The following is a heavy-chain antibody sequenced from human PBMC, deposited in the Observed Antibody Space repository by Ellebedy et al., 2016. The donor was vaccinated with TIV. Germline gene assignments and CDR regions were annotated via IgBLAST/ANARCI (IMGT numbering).Heavy chain of an antibody. V-gene: IGHV1-8*01. D-gene: IGHD6-13*01. J-gene: IGHJ4*02. CDR3: VRGVDAGTDF. CDR1: GYPFTNLD. Sequence: AASVKVSCKASGYPFTNLDINWVRQATGQGLEWMGWMSPRNGNTGYAEKFQGRVTMTRDTSISTAYMELGSLTSEDTGVYYFVRGVDAGTDFWGQGTLVTVSS. CDR2: MSPRNGNT.